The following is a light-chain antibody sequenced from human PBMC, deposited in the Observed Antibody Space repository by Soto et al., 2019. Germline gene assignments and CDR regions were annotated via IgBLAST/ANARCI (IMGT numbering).Light chain of an antibody. V-gene: IGKV1-5*01. Sequence: DIPMAQSTCLLSASVSDTVPVTCRASQTISGWLARYQQKPGKAPKLLIFDASTLESGVPSRFSGSGSGTTFTLTITSLQADDFATYYCLQYNGYYRTFGQGTKVDIK. CDR2: DAS. CDR1: QTISGW. J-gene: IGKJ1*01. CDR3: LQYNGYYRT.